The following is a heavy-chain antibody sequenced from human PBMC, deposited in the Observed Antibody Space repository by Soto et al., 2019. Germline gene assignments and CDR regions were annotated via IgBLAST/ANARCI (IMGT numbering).Heavy chain of an antibody. CDR2: IYYSGST. V-gene: IGHV4-59*08. D-gene: IGHD3-10*01. J-gene: IGHJ3*02. CDR3: AHYFNGRAFDI. Sequence: PSETLSLTCTVSGGSISSYYWSWIRQPPGKGLEWIGYIYYSGSTNYNPSLKSRVTISVDTSKNQFSLKLSSVTAADTAVYYCAHYFNGRAFDIWGQGTMVTVSS. CDR1: GGSISSYY.